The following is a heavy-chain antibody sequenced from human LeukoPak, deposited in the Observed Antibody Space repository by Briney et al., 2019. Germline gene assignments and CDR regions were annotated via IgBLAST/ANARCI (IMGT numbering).Heavy chain of an antibody. CDR2: IYYSGST. V-gene: IGHV4-39*01. CDR3: ASFPIVVVITTFAFDI. CDR1: GFTFSSYA. J-gene: IGHJ3*02. D-gene: IGHD3-22*01. Sequence: GSLRLSCAASGFTFSSYAMSWVRQAPGKGLEWIGSIYYSGSTYYNPSLKSRVTISVDTSKNQFSLKLSSVTAADTAVYYCASFPIVVVITTFAFDIWGQGTMVTVSS.